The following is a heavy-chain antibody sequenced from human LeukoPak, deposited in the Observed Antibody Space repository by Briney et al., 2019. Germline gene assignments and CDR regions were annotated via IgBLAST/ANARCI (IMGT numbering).Heavy chain of an antibody. CDR1: GFTFGDYA. Sequence: GGSLRLSCTASGFTFGDYAMSWFRQAPGKGLEWVGFIRSKAYGGTTEYAASVKGRFTISRDDSKSIAYLQMNSLKTEDTAVYYCTRRVSPLYQHLVFDYWGQGTLVTVSS. V-gene: IGHV3-49*03. CDR2: IRSKAYGGTT. D-gene: IGHD6-13*01. CDR3: TRRVSPLYQHLVFDY. J-gene: IGHJ4*02.